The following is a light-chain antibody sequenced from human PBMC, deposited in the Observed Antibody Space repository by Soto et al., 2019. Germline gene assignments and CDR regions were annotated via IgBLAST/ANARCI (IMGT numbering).Light chain of an antibody. CDR3: QQYGSSGT. CDR2: GAS. Sequence: IVLTQSPGTLSLSQGESPTLXXRASQSVSNNYLAWYQQKPGQAPXLLIYGASNRATGIPDRFSGSGSGTDFTLTISRLEPEDFAVYYCQQYGSSGTFGQGTKVDIK. CDR1: QSVSNNY. V-gene: IGKV3-20*01. J-gene: IGKJ1*01.